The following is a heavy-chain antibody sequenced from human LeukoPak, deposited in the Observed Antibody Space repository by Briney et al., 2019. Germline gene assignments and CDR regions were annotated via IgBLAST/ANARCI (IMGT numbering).Heavy chain of an antibody. V-gene: IGHV1-2*04. J-gene: IGHJ4*02. CDR3: ARDLTSTSNWEFDY. D-gene: IGHD1-26*01. CDR1: GYTFADYF. Sequence: ASVKVSCKASGYTFADYFIHWVRQAPGQGLERMGRINPNSGGAEYAPKFQGWVTMTRDTSISTAYVEVSRLISDDTAVYYCARDLTSTSNWEFDYWGQGTLVTVSS. CDR2: INPNSGGA.